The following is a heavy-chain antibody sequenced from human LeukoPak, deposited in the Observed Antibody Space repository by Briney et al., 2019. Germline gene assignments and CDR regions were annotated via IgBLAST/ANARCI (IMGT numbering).Heavy chain of an antibody. D-gene: IGHD1-26*01. Sequence: PGGSLRLSCVASGFTFSSYEMNWVRQAPGKGLEWVSYISSSGSTTYYGDSVKGRFTISRDNSKNTLYLQMNSLRAEDTAVYYCAKDVVGAINYFDYWGQGTLVTVSS. CDR1: GFTFSSYE. CDR2: ISSSGSTT. J-gene: IGHJ4*02. CDR3: AKDVVGAINYFDY. V-gene: IGHV3-48*03.